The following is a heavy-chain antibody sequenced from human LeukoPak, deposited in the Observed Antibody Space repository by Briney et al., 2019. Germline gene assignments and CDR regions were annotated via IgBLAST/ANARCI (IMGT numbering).Heavy chain of an antibody. Sequence: GESLKISCKGSGYSFTSYWISWVRQMPGKGLEWMGRIDPSDSCTNYSPSFQGHVTISADKSISTAYLQWSSLKASDTAMYYCARHRGYSYGIDYWGQGTLVTVSS. CDR1: GYSFTSYW. CDR3: ARHRGYSYGIDY. J-gene: IGHJ4*02. D-gene: IGHD5-18*01. V-gene: IGHV5-10-1*01. CDR2: IDPSDSCT.